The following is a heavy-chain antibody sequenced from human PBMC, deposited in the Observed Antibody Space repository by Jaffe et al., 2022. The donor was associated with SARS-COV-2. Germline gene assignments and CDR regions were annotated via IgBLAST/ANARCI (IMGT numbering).Heavy chain of an antibody. D-gene: IGHD3-22*01. Sequence: QVQLQESGPGLVKPSETLSLTCTVSGGSISSYYWSWIRQPPGKGLEWIGYIYYSGSTNYNPSLKSRVTISVDTSKNQFSLKLSSVTAADTAVYYCARVPQTLNYYDSSGSPHHYWYFDLWGRGTLVTVSS. CDR1: GGSISSYY. CDR3: ARVPQTLNYYDSSGSPHHYWYFDL. V-gene: IGHV4-59*01. CDR2: IYYSGST. J-gene: IGHJ2*01.